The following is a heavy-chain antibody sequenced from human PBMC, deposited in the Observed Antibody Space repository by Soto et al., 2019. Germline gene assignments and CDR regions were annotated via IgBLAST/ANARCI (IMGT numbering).Heavy chain of an antibody. Sequence: SAKVSCKASGGTFSSYAITWVRQAPGQGLEWMGGIIPIFGTANYAQKIQGRVTITADESTSTAYMELSSLRSEDTAVYYCARSITIFGVVMPPYYYYGMDVWGQGTTVTVSS. J-gene: IGHJ6*02. D-gene: IGHD3-3*01. CDR2: IIPIFGTA. V-gene: IGHV1-69*13. CDR1: GGTFSSYA. CDR3: ARSITIFGVVMPPYYYYGMDV.